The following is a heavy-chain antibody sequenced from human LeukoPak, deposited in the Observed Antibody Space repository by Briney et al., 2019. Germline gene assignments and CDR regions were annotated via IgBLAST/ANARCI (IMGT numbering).Heavy chain of an antibody. CDR1: GGSISSRNHY. Sequence: SETLSLTCSVSGGSISSRNHYWGWIRQPPGKGLEWIGSIFYTGNTYYNPSLRSRVTMSVDTSKNHFSLNLSSVTAADMAVYYCSRHVNTFDYWGQGVLVTVSS. J-gene: IGHJ4*02. CDR3: SRHVNTFDY. CDR2: IFYTGNT. V-gene: IGHV4-39*01.